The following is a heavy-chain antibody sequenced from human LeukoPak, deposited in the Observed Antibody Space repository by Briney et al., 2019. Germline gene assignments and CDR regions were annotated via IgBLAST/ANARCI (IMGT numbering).Heavy chain of an antibody. J-gene: IGHJ4*02. CDR1: GFIFNTNG. CDR2: IAGGDEST. Sequence: GGSLRLSCALSGFIFNTNGMNWVRQSPGKGLEWLATIAGGDESTYYADSVKGRFAISRDNSKNTVFLHMNSLRVEDMAVYYCARGVYWSLDYWGQGTPVTVSS. V-gene: IGHV3-23*01. D-gene: IGHD1-1*01. CDR3: ARGVYWSLDY.